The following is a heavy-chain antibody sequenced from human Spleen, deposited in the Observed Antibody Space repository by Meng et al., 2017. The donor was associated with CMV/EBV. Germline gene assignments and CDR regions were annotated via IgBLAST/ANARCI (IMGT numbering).Heavy chain of an antibody. V-gene: IGHV3-30-3*01. D-gene: IGHD2-2*01. CDR2: ISYDGSNK. Sequence: GGPLRLSCAASGFTFSSYAMHWVRQAPGKGLEWVAVISYDGSNKYYADSVKGRFTISRDNSKNTLYLQMNSLRAEDTAVYYCARERVGYCSSTSCHYYYYGMDVWGQGTTVTVSS. J-gene: IGHJ6*02. CDR1: GFTFSSYA. CDR3: ARERVGYCSSTSCHYYYYGMDV.